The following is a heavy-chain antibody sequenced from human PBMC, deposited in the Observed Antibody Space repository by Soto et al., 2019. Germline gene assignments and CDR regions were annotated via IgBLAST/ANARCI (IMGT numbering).Heavy chain of an antibody. Sequence: TRSPTCPVSSGSISCGGYSWGWLRQPPGKGLEWIGHIYHSGSTYYNPTLKRPSTISQGRSKNQFPLKLSSVTAADTAVDYCAIGGSMVTTPRAFDIWGQGTLVTVSS. V-gene: IGHV4-30-2*01. D-gene: IGHD4-17*01. CDR3: AIGGSMVTTPRAFDI. CDR1: SGSISCGGYS. CDR2: IYHSGST. J-gene: IGHJ3*02.